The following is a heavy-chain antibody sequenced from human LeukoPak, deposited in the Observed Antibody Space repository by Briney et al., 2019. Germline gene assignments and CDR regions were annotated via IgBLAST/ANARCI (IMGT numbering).Heavy chain of an antibody. CDR3: ARAVSPEANAFDI. CDR1: GFTFSTYE. D-gene: IGHD4-11*01. Sequence: PGGSLRLSCAASGFTFSTYEMNWVRQAPGKGQEWILYINAGGDTIYYADSLKGRFTFSRDNAKNSLYLQMNSLRAEDTAVYYCARAVSPEANAFDIWGQGTMVTVSS. J-gene: IGHJ3*02. V-gene: IGHV3-48*03. CDR2: INAGGDTI.